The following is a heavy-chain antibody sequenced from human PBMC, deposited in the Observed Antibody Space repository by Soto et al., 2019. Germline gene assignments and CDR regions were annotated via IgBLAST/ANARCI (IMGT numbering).Heavy chain of an antibody. Sequence: QVQLVQSGAEVKKPGSSVKVSCKASGGTFSTYTITWVRQAPGQGLEWMGRIIPILGIPNYAQKFQGRVTSTADKSTSTAYMELSRLRSEDTAVYYCARLRDRDGMDVWGQGTTVTVSS. J-gene: IGHJ6*02. V-gene: IGHV1-69*02. CDR2: IIPILGIP. CDR1: GGTFSTYT. D-gene: IGHD2-15*01. CDR3: ARLRDRDGMDV.